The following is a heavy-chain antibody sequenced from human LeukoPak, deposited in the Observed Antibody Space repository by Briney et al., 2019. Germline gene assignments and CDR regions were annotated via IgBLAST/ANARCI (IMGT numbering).Heavy chain of an antibody. CDR3: ARSEDYASNWYGN. Sequence: PSQTLSLTCTVSGGSISSSSYYWGWIRQPPGKGLEWIGSIYYSGGTYYNPSLKSRVTISVDKSRSQFSLKLTSVTAADTAVYYCARSEDYASNWYGNWGQGTLVTVSS. D-gene: IGHD2-2*01. CDR2: IYYSGGT. J-gene: IGHJ5*02. V-gene: IGHV4-39*07. CDR1: GGSISSSSYY.